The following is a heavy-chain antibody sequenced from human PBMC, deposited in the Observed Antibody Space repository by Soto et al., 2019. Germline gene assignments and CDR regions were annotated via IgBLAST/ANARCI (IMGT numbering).Heavy chain of an antibody. J-gene: IGHJ4*02. CDR1: GFSLSTSGVG. V-gene: IGHV2-5*02. Sequence: SGPTLVNPTQTLTLTCTFSGFSLSTSGVGVDWIRQPPGKALEWLALIYWDDDKRYRPSLKNRLTITKDTSKNQVALTMTNMEPVDTATYFCAHRCSCGSCYSGSFENWGQGTLVTVSS. CDR3: AHRCSCGSCYSGSFEN. D-gene: IGHD2-15*01. CDR2: IYWDDDK.